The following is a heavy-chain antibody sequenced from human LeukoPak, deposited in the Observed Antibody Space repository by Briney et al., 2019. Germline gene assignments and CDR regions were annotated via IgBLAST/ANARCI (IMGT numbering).Heavy chain of an antibody. J-gene: IGHJ6*03. CDR3: ARALSGSSTSDYYYYYMDV. CDR1: GFTFSSYG. CDR2: IRYDGSNK. V-gene: IGHV3-30*02. Sequence: GGSLRLSCAASGFTFSSYGMHWVRQAPGKGLEWVAFIRYDGSNKYYADSVKGRFTISRDNSKNTLYLQMNSLRAEDTAVYYCARALSGSSTSDYYYYYMDVWGKGTTVTVSS. D-gene: IGHD1-26*01.